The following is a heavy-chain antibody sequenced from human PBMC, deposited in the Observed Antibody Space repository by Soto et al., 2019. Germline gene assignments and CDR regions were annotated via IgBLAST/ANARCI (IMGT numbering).Heavy chain of an antibody. D-gene: IGHD6-19*01. Sequence: QVQLVQSGAEVRKPGSSVMVSCKASGGSFNRHTISWVRQAPGQGLEWMGGIIPIFGTANHAQKFQGRVKIIADESTSTVYMELSSLRSDDTAIYYCATWGIAVLGTRSDFWGQGTLVTVSS. CDR1: GGSFNRHT. CDR3: ATWGIAVLGTRSDF. J-gene: IGHJ4*02. CDR2: IIPIFGTA. V-gene: IGHV1-69*01.